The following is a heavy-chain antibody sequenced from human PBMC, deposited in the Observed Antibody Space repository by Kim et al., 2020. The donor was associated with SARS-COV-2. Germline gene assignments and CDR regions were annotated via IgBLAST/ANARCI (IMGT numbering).Heavy chain of an antibody. D-gene: IGHD6-19*01. CDR3: ASGAVMDV. CDR2: NGNT. V-gene: IGHV1-3*01. J-gene: IGHJ6*02. Sequence: NGNTKYSQKFQGRVTITRDTSASTAYMELSSLRSEDTAVYYCASGAVMDVWGQGTTVPVSS.